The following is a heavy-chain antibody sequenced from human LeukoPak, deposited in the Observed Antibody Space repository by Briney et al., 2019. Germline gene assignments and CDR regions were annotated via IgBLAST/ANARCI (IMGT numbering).Heavy chain of an antibody. V-gene: IGHV3-11*01. CDR1: EFTFSDHY. J-gene: IGHJ4*02. CDR3: ARGKRRFDI. Sequence: PGGSLRLSCAASEFTFSDHYMSWIRQSPGKGLEWISYISTSGYSTYYADSVKGRFSISRDNAKNSLYRQMNSLRVEDTAIYYCARGKRRFDIWGQGTLVTVSS. CDR2: ISTSGYST.